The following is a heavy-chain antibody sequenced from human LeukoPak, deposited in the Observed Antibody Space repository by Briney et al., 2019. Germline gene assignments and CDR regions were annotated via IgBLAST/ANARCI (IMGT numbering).Heavy chain of an antibody. CDR2: IYYSGST. Sequence: SETLSLTCTVSGGSISSSSYYWGWIRQPPGKGLEWIGSIYYSGSTYYNPSLKSRVTISVDTSKNQFSLKLSSVTAADTAVYYCARIEGPIPAAEICDYWGQGTLVTVSS. CDR1: GGSISSSSYY. V-gene: IGHV4-39*01. J-gene: IGHJ4*02. D-gene: IGHD6-13*01. CDR3: ARIEGPIPAAEICDY.